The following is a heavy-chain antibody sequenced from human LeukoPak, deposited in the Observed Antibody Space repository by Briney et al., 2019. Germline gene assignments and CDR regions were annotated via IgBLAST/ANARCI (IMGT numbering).Heavy chain of an antibody. CDR3: ARDRRDTGGIDY. CDR1: GLTFSDYY. Sequence: GGSLRLSCAASGLTFSDYYMSWIRQAPGKGLEWVSYISRSSGHTNYADSVKGRFTTSRDNAKNSLYLQMNSLRAEDTAVYYCARDRRDTGGIDYWGQGTLVTVSS. CDR2: ISRSSGHT. V-gene: IGHV3-11*05. D-gene: IGHD1-14*01. J-gene: IGHJ4*02.